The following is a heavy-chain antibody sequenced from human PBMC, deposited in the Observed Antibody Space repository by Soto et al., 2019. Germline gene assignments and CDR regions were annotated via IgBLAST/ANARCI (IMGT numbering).Heavy chain of an antibody. CDR3: ARKTPGGVIAPFHY. J-gene: IGHJ4*02. CDR2: MSYDGSNE. D-gene: IGHD3-16*02. Sequence: QVQLVESGGGEVQPGRSLRLSCAASGFAFSSYGMYWVRQAPGKGLEWVAVMSYDGSNEYYADSVKGRFTISRDNSKNTLYLQMNSLRVEDTAVYFCARKTPGGVIAPFHYWGQGTLVTVSS. CDR1: GFAFSSYG. V-gene: IGHV3-30*03.